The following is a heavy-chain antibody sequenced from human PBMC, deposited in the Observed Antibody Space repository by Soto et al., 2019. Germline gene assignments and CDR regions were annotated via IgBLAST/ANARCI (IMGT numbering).Heavy chain of an antibody. D-gene: IGHD3-10*02. CDR1: GDTFSSYA. CDR2: IIPTFGRT. J-gene: IGHJ6*02. V-gene: IGHV1-69*13. Sequence: SVKVSCKASGDTFSSYAISWVRQAPGKGLEWMGKIIPTFGRTNYAQKFQGRLTISADDPTSTAYMELSSLLSEDTAVYYCARDPLSSFAMDVWGQGTTVTVSS. CDR3: ARDPLSSFAMDV.